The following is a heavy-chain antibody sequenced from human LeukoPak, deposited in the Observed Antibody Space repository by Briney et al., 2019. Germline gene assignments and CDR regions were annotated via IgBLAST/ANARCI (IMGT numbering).Heavy chain of an antibody. CDR2: ISYDGSNK. V-gene: IGHV3-30-3*01. J-gene: IGHJ4*02. CDR1: GFTFSSYA. CDR3: ARDQRQLNWFDY. D-gene: IGHD5-24*01. Sequence: GRSLRLSCAASGFTFSSYAMHWVRQAPGKGLEWVAVISYDGSNKYYADSVKGRFTISRDNSKNTLYLQMNSLRAEDTAVYYCARDQRQLNWFDYWGKGTLVTVSS.